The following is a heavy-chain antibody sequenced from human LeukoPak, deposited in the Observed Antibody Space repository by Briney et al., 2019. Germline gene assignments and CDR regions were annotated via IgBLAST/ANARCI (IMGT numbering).Heavy chain of an antibody. J-gene: IGHJ5*02. CDR3: ARASFNVVFGNWFDP. CDR1: SGSIGSSSNY. CDR2: VYYSGST. V-gene: IGHV4-39*01. D-gene: IGHD2-8*01. Sequence: KPSETLSLTCTVSSGSIGSSSNYWGWIRQAPGKGLEWIGNVYYSGSTFYNPSLKSRVTISVDTSKNQFSLKLRSVTAADTAIYYCARASFNVVFGNWFDPWGQGTLVTVSS.